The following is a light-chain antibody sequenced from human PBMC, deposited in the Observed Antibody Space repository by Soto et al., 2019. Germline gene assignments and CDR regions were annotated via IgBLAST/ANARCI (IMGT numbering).Light chain of an antibody. V-gene: IGLV1-44*01. Sequence: QSVLTQPPSAAGTPGQRVTISCSGSISNIGTNAVNWYQQLPGTAPKLLIYYTNQRPSGIPDRFSGSKSGTSASLDISGLQSEDEADYYCTAWDGSLNGRVFGGGTKLTVL. CDR2: YTN. CDR3: TAWDGSLNGRV. CDR1: ISNIGTNA. J-gene: IGLJ3*02.